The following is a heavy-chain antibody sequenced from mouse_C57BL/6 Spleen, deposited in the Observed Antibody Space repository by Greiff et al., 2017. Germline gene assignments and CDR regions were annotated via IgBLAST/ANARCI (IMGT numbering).Heavy chain of an antibody. Sequence: QVQLKQSGAELVRPGTSVKVSCKASGYAFTNYLIEWVKQRPGQGLEWIGVINPGSGGTNYNEKFKGKATLTADKSSSTAYMQLSSLTSEDSAVYFCARRGLRAPWFAYWGQGTLVTVSA. CDR2: INPGSGGT. CDR3: ARRGLRAPWFAY. D-gene: IGHD2-2*01. V-gene: IGHV1-54*01. J-gene: IGHJ3*01. CDR1: GYAFTNYL.